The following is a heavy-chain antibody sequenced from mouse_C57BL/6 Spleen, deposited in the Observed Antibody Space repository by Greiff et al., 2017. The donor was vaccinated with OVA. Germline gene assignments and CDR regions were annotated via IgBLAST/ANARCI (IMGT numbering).Heavy chain of an antibody. CDR1: GFTFSNYW. Sequence: EVQLVESGGGLVQPGGSMKLSCVASGFTFSNYWMNWVRQSPEKGLEWVAQIRLKSDNYATHYAESVKGRFTISRDDSKSSVYLQMNNLRAEDTGIYYCTDYNGGLDYWGQGTTVTVSS. D-gene: IGHD1-3*01. V-gene: IGHV6-3*01. J-gene: IGHJ4*01. CDR3: TDYNGGLDY. CDR2: IRLKSDNYAT.